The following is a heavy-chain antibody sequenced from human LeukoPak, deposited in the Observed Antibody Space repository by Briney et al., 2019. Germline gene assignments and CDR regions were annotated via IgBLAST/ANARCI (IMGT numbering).Heavy chain of an antibody. J-gene: IGHJ4*02. CDR2: MNPNSGNT. V-gene: IGHV1-8*03. CDR3: ARGMSLYDSSGYYPSGDY. Sequence: GASAKVSCKASGYTFTSYDINWVRQATGQGLEWMGWMNPNSGNTGYAQKFQGRVTITRNTSISTAYMELSSLRSEDTAVYYCARGMSLYDSSGYYPSGDYWGQGTLVTVSS. D-gene: IGHD3-22*01. CDR1: GYTFTSYD.